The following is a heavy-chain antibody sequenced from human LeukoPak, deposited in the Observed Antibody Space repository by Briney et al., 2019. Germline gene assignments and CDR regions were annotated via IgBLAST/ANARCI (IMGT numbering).Heavy chain of an antibody. D-gene: IGHD3-10*01. Sequence: PGGSLRLSCVASGFTFKSYSMNWVRQAPGKGLEWVSFITSTSSDLFYSDSVKGRFTVSRDNARNSLYLLMNSLTAEDTAVYYCARAAGHYFDYWGQGSLVTVSS. CDR3: ARAAGHYFDY. V-gene: IGHV3-21*05. J-gene: IGHJ4*02. CDR1: GFTFKSYS. CDR2: ITSTSSDL.